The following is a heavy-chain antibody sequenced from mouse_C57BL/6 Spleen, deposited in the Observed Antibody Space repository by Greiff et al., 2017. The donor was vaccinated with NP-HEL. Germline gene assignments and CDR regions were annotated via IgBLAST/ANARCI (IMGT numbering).Heavy chain of an antibody. CDR1: GFTFSSYG. V-gene: IGHV5-6*01. CDR3: ARRVSRDYAMDY. CDR2: ISSGGSYT. J-gene: IGHJ4*01. Sequence: EVHLVESGGDLVKPGGSLKLSCAASGFTFSSYGMSWVRQTPDKRLEWVATISSGGSYTYYPDSVKGRFTISRDNAKNTLYLQMSSLKSEDTAMYYCARRVSRDYAMDYWGQGTSVTVSS.